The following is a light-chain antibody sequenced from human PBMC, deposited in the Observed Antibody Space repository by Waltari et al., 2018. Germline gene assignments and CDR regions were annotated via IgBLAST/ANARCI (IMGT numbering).Light chain of an antibody. J-gene: IGKJ4*01. Sequence: DIVMTQSPDSLAVSLGARATINCKSSQSVLYGSHNKNYLAWYQQKPGQPPRLLIYCASTRESGVPDRFSGRGSGANFTLTISSLQAEDAAVYYCQQYYTTPLTFGGGTKVAIK. V-gene: IGKV4-1*01. CDR2: CAS. CDR3: QQYYTTPLT. CDR1: QSVLYGSHNKNY.